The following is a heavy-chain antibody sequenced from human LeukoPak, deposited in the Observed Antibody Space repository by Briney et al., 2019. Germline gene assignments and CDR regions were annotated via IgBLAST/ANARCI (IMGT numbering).Heavy chain of an antibody. Sequence: SQTLSLTCTVSGGSISGDDYYWSWIRQPPGKGLECIGYIYYSGSTYYNPSLKSRVTISVDTSKNQFSLKLSSVTAADTAVYYCANTRDGYSLDAFDIWGQGTMVTVSS. CDR2: IYYSGST. D-gene: IGHD5-24*01. CDR1: GGSISGDDYY. V-gene: IGHV4-30-4*01. J-gene: IGHJ3*02. CDR3: ANTRDGYSLDAFDI.